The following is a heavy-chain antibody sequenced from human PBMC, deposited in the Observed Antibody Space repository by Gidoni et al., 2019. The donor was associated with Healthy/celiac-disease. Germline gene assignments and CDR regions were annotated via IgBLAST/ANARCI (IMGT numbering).Heavy chain of an antibody. D-gene: IGHD3-10*01. Sequence: QVQLVQSGAEVKKPGSSVQVSCKASGCTFSSYAIRWVRQAPGQGLEWMGGIITICGTANYAQKFQGRVTITADKSTSTAYMELSSRRSEDTAVYYCARDLESYGSGTLFDYWGQGTLVTVSS. CDR1: GCTFSSYA. V-gene: IGHV1-69*06. J-gene: IGHJ4*02. CDR3: ARDLESYGSGTLFDY. CDR2: IITICGTA.